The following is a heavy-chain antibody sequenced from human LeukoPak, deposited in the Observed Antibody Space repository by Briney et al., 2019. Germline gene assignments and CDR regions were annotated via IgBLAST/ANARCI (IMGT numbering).Heavy chain of an antibody. CDR3: ASQDDSSGYLAWAFDI. CDR1: GGTFSSYA. D-gene: IGHD3-22*01. J-gene: IGHJ3*02. V-gene: IGHV1-69*13. CDR2: IIPIFGTA. Sequence: SVKVSCKASGGTFSSYAISWVRQAPGQGLEWMGGIIPIFGTANYAQKFQGRVTITADESTSTAYMELSSLRSEDTAVYYCASQDDSSGYLAWAFDIWGQGTMVTVSS.